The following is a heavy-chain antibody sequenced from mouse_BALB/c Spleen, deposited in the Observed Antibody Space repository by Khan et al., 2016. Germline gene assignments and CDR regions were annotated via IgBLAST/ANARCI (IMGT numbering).Heavy chain of an antibody. CDR1: GFTFTDYY. J-gene: IGHJ4*01. CDR2: IRNKVNGYTT. Sequence: EVELVESGGGLVQPGGSLRLSCATSGFTFTDYYMSWVRQPPGKALEWLGFIRNKVNGYTTECSASVKGRFTISRDNSHSILYLQMNTLRAEDSATYYYARDMEGYDDAMDYWGQGTSVTVSS. D-gene: IGHD2-2*01. CDR3: ARDMEGYDDAMDY. V-gene: IGHV7-3*02.